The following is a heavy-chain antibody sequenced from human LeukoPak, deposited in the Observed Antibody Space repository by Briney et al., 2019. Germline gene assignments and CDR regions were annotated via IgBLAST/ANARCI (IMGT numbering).Heavy chain of an antibody. J-gene: IGHJ6*03. D-gene: IGHD2-2*01. CDR1: GYSFTTYW. V-gene: IGHV5-51*01. Sequence: GESLKISCKGSGYSFTTYWIGWVRQMPGKGLEWMGIIYLGDSDTRYSPSFQGQVAISADKSISTAYLQWSSLKASDTAMYYCARGGYCSSTSCETPYYYYYMDVWGKGTTVTVSS. CDR2: IYLGDSDT. CDR3: ARGGYCSSTSCETPYYYYYMDV.